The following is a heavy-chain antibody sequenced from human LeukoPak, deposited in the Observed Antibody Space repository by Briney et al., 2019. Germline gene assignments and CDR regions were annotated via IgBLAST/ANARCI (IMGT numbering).Heavy chain of an antibody. CDR1: GFTFSGSH. J-gene: IGHJ4*02. D-gene: IGHD5-12*01. V-gene: IGHV3-73*01. Sequence: GGSLRLSCAASGFTFSGSHMHWVRQAPGKGLEWVGHVRNEADGYATAYGASVKGRFTISRDDSNNMVYLQMNSLKTEDSAVYYCAKVNSGYDGLFDCWGQGTLVTVSS. CDR3: AKVNSGYDGLFDC. CDR2: VRNEADGYAT.